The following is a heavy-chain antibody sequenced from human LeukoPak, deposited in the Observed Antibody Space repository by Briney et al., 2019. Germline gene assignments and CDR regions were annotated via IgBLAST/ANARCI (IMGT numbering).Heavy chain of an antibody. CDR1: GYSFTTHW. CDR3: ARRITIYGVGNWFDP. J-gene: IGHJ5*02. D-gene: IGHD3-3*01. V-gene: IGHV5-51*01. Sequence: GESPKISCKGFGYSFTTHWIGWVRQMPGKGLEWMGLIYPGDSDTRYSPSFQGQVTISADKSTSTAYLQWSSLKPSDTAMYYCARRITIYGVGNWFDPWGQGTLVTVSS. CDR2: IYPGDSDT.